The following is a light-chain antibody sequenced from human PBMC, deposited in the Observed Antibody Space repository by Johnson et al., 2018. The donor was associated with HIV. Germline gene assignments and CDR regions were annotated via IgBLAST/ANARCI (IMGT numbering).Light chain of an antibody. Sequence: QSVLTQPPSVSAAPGQKVTISCSGCSSNIGNNYVSWYQQLPGTAPKLLIYDNNKRPSGIPDRFSGSKSGTSATLGITGLQTGDEADYYCGTWDSSLSAHFVFGTGTKITVL. CDR1: SSNIGNNY. CDR2: DNN. CDR3: GTWDSSLSAHFV. J-gene: IGLJ1*01. V-gene: IGLV1-51*01.